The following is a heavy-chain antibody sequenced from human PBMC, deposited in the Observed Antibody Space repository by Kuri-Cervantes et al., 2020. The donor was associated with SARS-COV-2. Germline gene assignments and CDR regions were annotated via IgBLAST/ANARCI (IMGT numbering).Heavy chain of an antibody. Sequence: GGSLRLSCAASGFTFSSYWMSWVRQAPGKGLEWVANIKQDGSEKYYVDSVKGRFTISRDNAKNSLYLQMNRLRAEDTAVYYCAREALYCGGDCYSRGLAWFDPWGQGTLVTVSS. CDR2: IKQDGSEK. CDR1: GFTFSSYW. V-gene: IGHV3-7*01. J-gene: IGHJ5*02. D-gene: IGHD2-21*01. CDR3: AREALYCGGDCYSRGLAWFDP.